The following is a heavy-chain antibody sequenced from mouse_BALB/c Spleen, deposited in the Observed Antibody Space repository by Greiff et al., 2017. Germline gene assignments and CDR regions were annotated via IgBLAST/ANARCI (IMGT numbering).Heavy chain of an antibody. Sequence: QVQLQQSGAELAKPGASVKMSCKASGYTFTSYWMHWVKQRPGQGLEWIGYINPSTGYTEYNQKFKDKATLTADKSSSTAYMQLSSLTSEDSAVYYCARSARIYYGPWDYWGQGTSVTVSS. CDR1: GYTFTSYW. CDR2: INPSTGYT. D-gene: IGHD2-1*01. V-gene: IGHV1-7*01. CDR3: ARSARIYYGPWDY. J-gene: IGHJ4*01.